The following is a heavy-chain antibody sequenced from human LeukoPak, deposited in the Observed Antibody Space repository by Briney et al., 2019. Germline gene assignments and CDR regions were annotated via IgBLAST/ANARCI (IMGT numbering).Heavy chain of an antibody. CDR3: ARKEIAVAGTGFDY. V-gene: IGHV4-4*02. D-gene: IGHD6-19*01. J-gene: IGHJ4*02. CDR2: IYHSGST. Sequence: SETLSLTCAVSGGSISSSNWWSWVRQPPGKGLEWIGEIYHSGSTNYNPSLKSRVTISVDKSKNQFSLKLSSVTAADTAVYYCARKEIAVAGTGFDYWGQGTLVTVSS. CDR1: GGSISSSNW.